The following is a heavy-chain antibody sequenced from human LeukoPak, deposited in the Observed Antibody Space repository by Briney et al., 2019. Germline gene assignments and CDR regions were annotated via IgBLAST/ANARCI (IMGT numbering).Heavy chain of an antibody. V-gene: IGHV1-69*01. CDR2: IIPIFGTA. Sequence: SVKVSCKASGGTFSSYAISWVRQAPGQGLEWMGGIIPIFGTANYAQKFQGRVTITADESTSTAYMELSSLRSEDTAVYYCARVDSYCSGGSCYPALWWNWVDPWGQGTLVTVPS. D-gene: IGHD2-15*01. CDR3: ARVDSYCSGGSCYPALWWNWVDP. CDR1: GGTFSSYA. J-gene: IGHJ5*02.